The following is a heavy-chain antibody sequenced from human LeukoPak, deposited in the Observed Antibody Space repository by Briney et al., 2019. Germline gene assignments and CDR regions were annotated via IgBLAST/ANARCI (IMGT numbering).Heavy chain of an antibody. CDR3: AGDQGRTYYYDSSGYYPWFDY. CDR1: GFTFSGYS. V-gene: IGHV3-48*04. D-gene: IGHD3-22*01. Sequence: PGGSLRLSCEASGFTFSGYSMNWVRQAPGKGLEWVSYISSDSSPIYYADSVKGRFTISRDNAKNSLYLQMNSLRAEDTAVYYCAGDQGRTYYYDSSGYYPWFDYWGQGTLVTVSS. J-gene: IGHJ4*02. CDR2: ISSDSSPI.